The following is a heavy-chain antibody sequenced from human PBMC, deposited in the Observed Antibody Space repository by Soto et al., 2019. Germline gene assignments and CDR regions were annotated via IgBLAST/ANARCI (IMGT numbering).Heavy chain of an antibody. V-gene: IGHV3-23*01. D-gene: IGHD6-13*01. CDR1: GVTFSSYA. J-gene: IGHJ6*02. CDR2: ISGSGGST. CDR3: AKCDTSSSYVVYYYYGMDV. Sequence: GGSLRLSCAASGVTFSSYAMSWVRQAPGKGLEWVSAISGSGGSTYYADSVKGRFTISRDNSKNTLYLQMNSLRAEDTAVYYCAKCDTSSSYVVYYYYGMDVWGQGTTVTVSS.